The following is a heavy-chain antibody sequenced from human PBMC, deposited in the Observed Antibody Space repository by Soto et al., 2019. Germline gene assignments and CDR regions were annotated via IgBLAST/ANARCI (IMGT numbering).Heavy chain of an antibody. V-gene: IGHV4-59*01. Sequence: SETLSLTCTVSGGSIDYYSWGWIRQSPGKGLEWIGDISDSGRANYNPSLRSRVTISVDTSKNQFSLKVNSVTAADTAVYYCARDSTTWFPYYGIDVWGQGTTVTVSS. J-gene: IGHJ6*02. CDR3: ARDSTTWFPYYGIDV. D-gene: IGHD6-13*01. CDR2: ISDSGRA. CDR1: GGSIDYYS.